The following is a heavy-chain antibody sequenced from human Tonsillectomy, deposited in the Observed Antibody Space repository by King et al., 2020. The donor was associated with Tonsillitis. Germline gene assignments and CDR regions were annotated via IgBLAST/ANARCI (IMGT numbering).Heavy chain of an antibody. CDR1: GYSFTTYW. J-gene: IGHJ4*02. D-gene: IGHD5-24*01. Sequence: VQLVQSGAEVKKPGESLKISCKGSGYSFTTYWIGWVRQMPGKGLEWMGSIYPGDSDTRYSPSFQGQVTISADKSINTAYLQWSSLKASDTAMYYCARPRRWRVDGYNYDEGDYCGQGTLVTVSS. CDR3: ARPRRWRVDGYNYDEGDY. CDR2: IYPGDSDT. V-gene: IGHV5-51*01.